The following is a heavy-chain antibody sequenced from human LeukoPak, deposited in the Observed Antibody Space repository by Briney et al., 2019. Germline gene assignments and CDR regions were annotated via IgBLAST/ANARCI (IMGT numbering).Heavy chain of an antibody. CDR1: GFTFSSYS. D-gene: IGHD4-17*01. V-gene: IGHV3-21*01. J-gene: IGHJ4*02. CDR3: ARSRAPTVPLDIYFAY. CDR2: ISSSSYI. Sequence: PGGSLRLSCAASGFTFSSYSMNWVRQAPGKGLEWVSSISSSSYIYYADSVKGRFTISRDNAKNSLYLQMNSLRAEDTAVYYCARSRAPTVPLDIYFAYGARGPRATV.